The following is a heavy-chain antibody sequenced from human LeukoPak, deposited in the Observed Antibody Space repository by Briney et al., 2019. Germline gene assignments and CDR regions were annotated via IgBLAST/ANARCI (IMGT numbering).Heavy chain of an antibody. CDR1: GFTFSSHG. J-gene: IGHJ5*02. D-gene: IGHD3-16*01. V-gene: IGHV3-23*01. CDR3: AKDDNYIRFLS. CDR2: TSGSGGNT. Sequence: GETLRLSCAASGFTFSSHGMNWVRQAPGKGLEWVSGTSGSGGNTYYADSVKGRFTISRDNSKNTLYLQMNSLRAEDTAVYYCAKDDNYIRFLSWGQGTLVTVSS.